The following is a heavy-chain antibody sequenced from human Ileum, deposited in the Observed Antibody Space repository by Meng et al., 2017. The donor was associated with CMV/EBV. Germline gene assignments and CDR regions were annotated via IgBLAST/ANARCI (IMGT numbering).Heavy chain of an antibody. CDR1: GFTFSSYS. CDR3: AKGTGVYNYVPFDY. D-gene: IGHD5-18*01. V-gene: IGHV3-21*01. J-gene: IGHJ4*02. Sequence: ASGFTFSSYSMNWGRQAPGKGLEWGSSISNDGSYKYYADSLQGRFAISRDNAKNSLSLQMNSLRAEDTAVYYCAKGTGVYNYVPFDYWGQGTLVTVSS. CDR2: ISNDGSYK.